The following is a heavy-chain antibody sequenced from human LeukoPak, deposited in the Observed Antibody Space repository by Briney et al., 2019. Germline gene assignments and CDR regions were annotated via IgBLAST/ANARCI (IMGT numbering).Heavy chain of an antibody. D-gene: IGHD2/OR15-2a*01. CDR1: GDSVSSNSAA. J-gene: IGHJ6*03. CDR3: ARTANIGSPYYYYYYMDV. V-gene: IGHV6-1*01. Sequence: SQTLSLTCAISGDSVSSNSAAWNWLRQSPSRGLESLGSTYYRSKWYNDYAVSVKSRITINPDTSKNQFSLQLNSVTPEDTAVYYCARTANIGSPYYYYYYMDVWVKGTTVTVSS. CDR2: TYYRSKWYN.